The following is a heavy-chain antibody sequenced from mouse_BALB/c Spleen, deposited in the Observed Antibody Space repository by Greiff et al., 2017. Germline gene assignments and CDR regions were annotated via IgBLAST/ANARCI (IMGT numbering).Heavy chain of an antibody. D-gene: IGHD2-1*01. CDR3: ARSLYGNYGGYFDY. J-gene: IGHJ2*01. V-gene: IGHV1-9*01. CDR1: GYTFSSYW. CDR2: ILPGSGST. Sequence: QVHVKQSGAELMKPGASVKISCKATGYTFSSYWIEWVKQRPGHGLEWIGEILPGSGSTNYNEKFKGKATFTADTSSNTAYMQLSSLTSEDSAVYYCARSLYGNYGGYFDYWGQGTTLTVSS.